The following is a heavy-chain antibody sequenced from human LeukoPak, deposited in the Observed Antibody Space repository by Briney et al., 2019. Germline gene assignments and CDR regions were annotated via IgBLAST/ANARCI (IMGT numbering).Heavy chain of an antibody. D-gene: IGHD3-3*01. Sequence: PDVTLRLSYAASGFIFRRYWMRWVRQAPGKGLEGVADIKQDGSEKYYVDSVKGRFTISRDNAKNSLYLQMNSLRAEDTAVYYCASFTIFGPYYYYYYMDVWGKGTTVTVSS. CDR2: IKQDGSEK. CDR3: ASFTIFGPYYYYYYMDV. J-gene: IGHJ6*03. CDR1: GFIFRRYW. V-gene: IGHV3-7*01.